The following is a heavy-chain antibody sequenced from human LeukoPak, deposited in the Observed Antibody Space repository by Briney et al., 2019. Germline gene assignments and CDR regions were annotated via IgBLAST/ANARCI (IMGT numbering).Heavy chain of an antibody. D-gene: IGHD1-26*01. CDR2: IKQDGTEK. J-gene: IGHJ4*02. CDR1: GFTFTTYW. V-gene: IGHV3-7*01. Sequence: GESLRLSCAASGFTFTTYWMSWVRQAPGEGLEWVANIKQDGTEKYYVDSVKGRFTISRDNAKNSLYLQMNSLRVEDTAVYYCARDLDWETYWGQGTLVSVSS. CDR3: ARDLDWETY.